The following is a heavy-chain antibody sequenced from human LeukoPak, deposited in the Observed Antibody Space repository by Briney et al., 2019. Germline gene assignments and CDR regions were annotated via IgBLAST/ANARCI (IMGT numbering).Heavy chain of an antibody. J-gene: IGHJ4*02. Sequence: ASVKVSCKASGYTFMNYGIGWVRQAPGQGLEWMGWISVNNGDTKYAQKLQGRVTMTADTSTSTAYMELRSLSSDDTAVYYCARDGYFDYWGQGTLVAVSS. CDR3: ARDGYFDY. V-gene: IGHV1-18*01. CDR1: GYTFMNYG. CDR2: ISVNNGDT.